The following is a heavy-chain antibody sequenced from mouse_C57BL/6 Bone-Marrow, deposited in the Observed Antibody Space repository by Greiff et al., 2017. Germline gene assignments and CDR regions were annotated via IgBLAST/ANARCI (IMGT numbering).Heavy chain of an antibody. CDR1: GYTFASYW. CDR2: IYPGSGST. Sequence: QVQLQQPGAELVKPGASVKMSCKASGYTFASYWITWVKQRPGQGLEWIGDIYPGSGSTNYNEKFKSKATLTVDTSSSTAYMQLSSLTSEDSAVYYCARGRLRRGLDYWGQGTTLTVSS. CDR3: ARGRLRRGLDY. J-gene: IGHJ2*01. D-gene: IGHD2-2*01. V-gene: IGHV1-55*01.